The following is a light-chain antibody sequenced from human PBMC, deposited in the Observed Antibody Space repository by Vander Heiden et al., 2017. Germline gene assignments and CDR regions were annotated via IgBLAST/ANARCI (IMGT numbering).Light chain of an antibody. Sequence: DVVMTQSPLSLPVTLGQPASISCRSSQGFVHPDGKTYLNWLQQRPGQSPRRLIYKVSNRDSGVPDRFSGSGSGTDFTLKISRVEAEDVGVYYCMQGTHWPYTFGQGTKLEIK. V-gene: IGKV2-30*02. CDR2: KVS. J-gene: IGKJ2*01. CDR3: MQGTHWPYT. CDR1: QGFVHPDGKTY.